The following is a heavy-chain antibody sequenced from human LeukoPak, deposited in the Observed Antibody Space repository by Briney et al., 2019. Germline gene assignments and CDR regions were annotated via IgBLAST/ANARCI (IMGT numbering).Heavy chain of an antibody. J-gene: IGHJ4*02. CDR3: TRDLAFAGSWFFDY. D-gene: IGHD6-13*01. CDR1: GFTFGDYA. Sequence: GRSLRLSCTASGFTFGDYAMSWVRQAPGKGLEWVGFIRSKAYGGTTEYAASVKGRFTISRDDSKSIAYLQMNSLKTEDTTVYYCTRDLAFAGSWFFDYWGQGTLVTVSS. V-gene: IGHV3-49*04. CDR2: IRSKAYGGTT.